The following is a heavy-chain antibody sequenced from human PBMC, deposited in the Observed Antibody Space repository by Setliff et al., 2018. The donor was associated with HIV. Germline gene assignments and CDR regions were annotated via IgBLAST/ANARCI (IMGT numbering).Heavy chain of an antibody. J-gene: IGHJ5*02. CDR2: MYYSGNT. V-gene: IGHV4-39*01. CDR3: ATQRSFQRAFEAVAGSFDP. CDR1: GGYVSSKGYY. D-gene: IGHD6-19*01. Sequence: SETLSLPCNVSGGYVSSKGYYWAWIRQPPGKGLEWIGTMYYSGNTYYSPSLKSRVTITADSSKNQLSLKLTSVTAADTAVYYCATQRSFQRAFEAVAGSFDPWGQGILVTVSS.